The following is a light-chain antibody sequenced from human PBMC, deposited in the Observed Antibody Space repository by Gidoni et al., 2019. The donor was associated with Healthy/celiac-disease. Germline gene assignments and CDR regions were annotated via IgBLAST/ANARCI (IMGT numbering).Light chain of an antibody. CDR3: QQYYSTPLT. Sequence: DFVMTLSPYSFALSLGERATINCKSSQSVLYSSNNKNYLAWYQQKPGQPPKLLIYWASTRESGVPDRFSGSGSGTDFTLTISSLQAEDVAVYYCQQYYSTPLTFGGGTKVEIK. J-gene: IGKJ4*01. V-gene: IGKV4-1*01. CDR1: QSVLYSSNNKNY. CDR2: WAS.